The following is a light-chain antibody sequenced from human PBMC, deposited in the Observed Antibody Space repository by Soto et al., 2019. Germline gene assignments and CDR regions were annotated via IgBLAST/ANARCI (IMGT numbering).Light chain of an antibody. J-gene: IGLJ1*01. V-gene: IGLV2-14*03. CDR1: RSDVGDNIY. Sequence: QSALTQPASVSGSPGQSITIPCTGTRSDVGDNIYVSWFQQHSGTAPKLIIYDVSNRPSGISDRFSGSKSGNTASLTISGLQPEDEAGYYCSSYTSSDTRVFGTGTKVTVL. CDR2: DVS. CDR3: SSYTSSDTRV.